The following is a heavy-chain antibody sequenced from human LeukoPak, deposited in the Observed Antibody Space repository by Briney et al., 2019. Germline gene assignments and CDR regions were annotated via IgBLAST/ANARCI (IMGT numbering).Heavy chain of an antibody. CDR2: LWPDGITT. J-gene: IGHJ5*02. Sequence: PGGSLRLSCAASGFSVSNNGIHWVRQAPGKGLEWVAVLWPDGITTRYADSVEGRFTMSRDNSKNTVYVQKNSLRAEDTAVYFCARRGGSGTFPHYFDAWGQGILVTVSS. V-gene: IGHV3-33*01. D-gene: IGHD3-10*01. CDR3: ARRGGSGTFPHYFDA. CDR1: GFSVSNNG.